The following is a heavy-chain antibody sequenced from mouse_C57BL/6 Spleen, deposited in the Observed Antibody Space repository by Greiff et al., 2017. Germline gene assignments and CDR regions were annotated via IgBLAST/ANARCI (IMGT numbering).Heavy chain of an antibody. J-gene: IGHJ2*01. Sequence: QVQLQQSGAELVRPGASVKLSCKASGYTFTDYEMHWVKQTPVHGLEWIGAIDPETGGTAYNQKFKGKAILTADKSSSTAYMELRSLTSEDSAVYYCTRSDYGSSYGDYWGQGTTLTVSS. V-gene: IGHV1-15*01. CDR3: TRSDYGSSYGDY. CDR2: IDPETGGT. D-gene: IGHD1-1*01. CDR1: GYTFTDYE.